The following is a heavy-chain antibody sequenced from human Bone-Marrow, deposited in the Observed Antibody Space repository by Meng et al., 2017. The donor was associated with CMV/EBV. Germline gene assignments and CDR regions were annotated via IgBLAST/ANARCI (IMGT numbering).Heavy chain of an antibody. D-gene: IGHD3-3*01. CDR2: INHSGST. CDR3: ANTYYDFWSGYSTTNWFDP. CDR1: GGSFSGYY. J-gene: IGHJ5*02. V-gene: IGHV4-34*01. Sequence: GSLRLSCAVYGGSFSGYYWSWIRQPPGKGLEWIGEINHSGSTNYNPSLKSRVTISVDTSKNQFSLKLSSVTAADTAVYYCANTYYDFWSGYSTTNWFDPWGQGTLVTVSS.